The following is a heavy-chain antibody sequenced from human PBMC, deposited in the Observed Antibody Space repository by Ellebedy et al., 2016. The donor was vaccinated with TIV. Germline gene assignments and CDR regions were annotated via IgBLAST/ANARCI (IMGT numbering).Heavy chain of an antibody. Sequence: GESLKISCAASGFTFSDYAMSWVRQAPGKGLEWVSTISTRGDKRYYADSVKGRFTISRDNSRNTLSLQMNSLRAEDTAMYYCAKDGGLGRYCVSASGYTNAFDIWGQGTMVSVSS. CDR2: ISTRGDKR. D-gene: IGHD2-2*01. CDR3: AKDGGLGRYCVSASGYTNAFDI. V-gene: IGHV3-23*01. J-gene: IGHJ3*02. CDR1: GFTFSDYA.